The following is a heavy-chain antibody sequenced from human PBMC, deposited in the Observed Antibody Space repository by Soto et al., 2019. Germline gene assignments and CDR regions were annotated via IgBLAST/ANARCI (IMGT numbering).Heavy chain of an antibody. CDR1: GGSINNHY. Sequence: XTLSLTCTVSGGSINNHYCSWILQPPGRGLEWLGYVYYNGITNYNPSLKSRVTISVDTSKNQFSLKLSSVTAADTAVYYCARAQWELQTFYFDYWGQGTLVTVSS. CDR3: ARAQWELQTFYFDY. D-gene: IGHD1-26*01. CDR2: VYYNGIT. J-gene: IGHJ4*02. V-gene: IGHV4-59*08.